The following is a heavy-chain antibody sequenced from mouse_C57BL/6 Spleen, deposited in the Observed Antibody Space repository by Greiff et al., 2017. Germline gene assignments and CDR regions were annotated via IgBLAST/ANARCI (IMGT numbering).Heavy chain of an antibody. D-gene: IGHD1-1*01. V-gene: IGHV1-53*01. CDR2: INPSNGGT. J-gene: IGHJ4*01. Sequence: VQLQQPGTELVKPGASVKLSCTASGYTFTSYWMHWVKQRPGQGLEWIGNINPSNGGTNYNEKFKSKATLTVDKSSSTAYMQLSSLTSEDSAVYYCARSGYGSGYYYAMDYWGQGTSVTVSS. CDR3: ARSGYGSGYYYAMDY. CDR1: GYTFTSYW.